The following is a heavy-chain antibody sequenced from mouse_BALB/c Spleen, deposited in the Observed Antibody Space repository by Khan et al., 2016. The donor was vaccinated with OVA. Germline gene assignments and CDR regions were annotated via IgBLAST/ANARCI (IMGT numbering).Heavy chain of an antibody. Sequence: EVELVESGGDLVKPGGSLKLSCAASGFTFSSYGMSWVRQTPDKRLEWVATISSGGHYTYFPDSVRGRFTISRDNAKNTLYLQMSSLKSEDTAMYYCARTSTTAKYYYYSMDYWGKGTAVTVSS. J-gene: IGHJ4*01. CDR3: ARTSTTAKYYYYSMDY. CDR2: ISSGGHYT. V-gene: IGHV5-6*01. CDR1: GFTFSSYG. D-gene: IGHD1-2*01.